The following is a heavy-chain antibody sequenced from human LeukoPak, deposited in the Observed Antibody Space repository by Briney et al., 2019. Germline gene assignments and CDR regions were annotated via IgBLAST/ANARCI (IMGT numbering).Heavy chain of an antibody. V-gene: IGHV3-30*03. CDR3: ARGGWYYFDY. Sequence: PGRPLRLSCAASGFTFSSYGMHWVRQAPGKGLEWVAVISYYGSNKYYADSAKGRFTISRDNAKNSLSLQMSSLRAEATAVYYCARGGWYYFDYWGQGTLVTVSS. CDR2: ISYYGSNK. CDR1: GFTFSSYG. J-gene: IGHJ4*02.